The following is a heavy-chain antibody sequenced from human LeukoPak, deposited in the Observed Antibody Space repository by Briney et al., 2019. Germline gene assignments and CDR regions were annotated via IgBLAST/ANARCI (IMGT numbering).Heavy chain of an antibody. V-gene: IGHV4-59*12. CDR3: ARFGSRIQTGASFGFDS. D-gene: IGHD3-10*01. CDR1: DGSITNYD. CDR2: IFYGGST. Sequence: SETLSLTCTVSDGSITNYDWSWVRQPPGKGLEWIGSIFYGGSTYYNPSLESRVTVSIATSKSQFSLSLRSVTAADTAVYYCARFGSRIQTGASFGFDSWGQGILVLVSS. J-gene: IGHJ4*02.